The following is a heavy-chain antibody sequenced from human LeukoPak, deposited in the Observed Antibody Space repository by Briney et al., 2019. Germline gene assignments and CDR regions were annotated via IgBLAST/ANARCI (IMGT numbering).Heavy chain of an antibody. Sequence: GGSLRLSCAASGFTFNKYAMSWVRQAPGKWLEWVSSLSGSGGDTYYAESVKGRFTISRDNSKNTVYLEMNSLRAEDTAVYYCAKDPYGPRYFDYWGQGTLVTVSS. CDR1: GFTFNKYA. J-gene: IGHJ4*02. CDR2: LSGSGGDT. CDR3: AKDPYGPRYFDY. D-gene: IGHD4-17*01. V-gene: IGHV3-23*01.